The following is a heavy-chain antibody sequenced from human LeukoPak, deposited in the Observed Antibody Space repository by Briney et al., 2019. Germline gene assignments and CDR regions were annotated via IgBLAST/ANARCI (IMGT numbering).Heavy chain of an antibody. V-gene: IGHV3-23*01. CDR3: AKESPHFDY. Sequence: GRSLRLSCAASGFTFSSYGMHWVRQAPGKGLEWVSTISGSGGTTYYADSVKGRFTISRDNSKNTLYLQMNSLRAEDTAVYYCAKESPHFDYWGQGTLVTVSS. CDR2: ISGSGGTT. CDR1: GFTFSSYG. J-gene: IGHJ4*02.